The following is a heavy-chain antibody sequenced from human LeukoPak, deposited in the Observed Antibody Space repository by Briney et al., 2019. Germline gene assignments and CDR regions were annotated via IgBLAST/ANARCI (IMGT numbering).Heavy chain of an antibody. CDR3: ARDYIAVVTAFDY. CDR2: ISAYNGNT. V-gene: IGHV1-18*01. J-gene: IGHJ4*02. CDR1: GYTFTSYG. D-gene: IGHD2-21*02. Sequence: ASVKVSCKASGYTFTSYGISWVRQAPGQGLERMGWISAYNGNTNYAQKFQGRVTMTRDMSTSTVYMELSSLRSEDTAVYYCARDYIAVVTAFDYWGQGTLVTVSS.